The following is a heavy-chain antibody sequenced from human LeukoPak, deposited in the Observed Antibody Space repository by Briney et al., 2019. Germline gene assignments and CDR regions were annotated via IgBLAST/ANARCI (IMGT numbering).Heavy chain of an antibody. V-gene: IGHV3-21*01. Sequence: GGSLRLSCAASGFTFSSYSMNWVRQAPGKGLEWVSSISSSSSYIYYADSVKGRLTISRDNAKNSLYLQMNSLRAEDTAVYYCARGFEGSYGDYWGQGTLVTVSS. CDR2: ISSSSSYI. CDR3: ARGFEGSYGDY. CDR1: GFTFSSYS. J-gene: IGHJ4*02. D-gene: IGHD5-18*01.